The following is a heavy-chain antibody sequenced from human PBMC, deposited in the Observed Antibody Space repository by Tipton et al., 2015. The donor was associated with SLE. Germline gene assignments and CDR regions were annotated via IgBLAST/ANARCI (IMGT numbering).Heavy chain of an antibody. J-gene: IGHJ3*02. CDR2: IYYSGST. CDR1: GGSISSYY. CDR3: ARGDSGSFRAAFDI. D-gene: IGHD1-26*01. Sequence: TLPLTCTVSGGSISSYYWSWIRQPPGKGLEWIGYIYYSGSTNYNPSLKSRVTISVDTSKNQFSLKLSSVTAADTAVYYCARGDSGSFRAAFDIWGQGTMVTVSS. V-gene: IGHV4-59*01.